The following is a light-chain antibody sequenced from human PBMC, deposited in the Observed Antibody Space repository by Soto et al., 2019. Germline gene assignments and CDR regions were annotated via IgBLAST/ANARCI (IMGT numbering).Light chain of an antibody. J-gene: IGKJ4*02. CDR1: QNIDYY. CDR2: AAS. Sequence: DIQMTQSPSSLSASVGDRVIITCRASQNIDYYLNWYQQKPGKAPKLLIYAASSLQSGVPSRFGGSGPGKDFTLTISSLQPEDVATYVCQQTFSARGLMFGGGTKVEI. CDR3: QQTFSARGLM. V-gene: IGKV1-39*01.